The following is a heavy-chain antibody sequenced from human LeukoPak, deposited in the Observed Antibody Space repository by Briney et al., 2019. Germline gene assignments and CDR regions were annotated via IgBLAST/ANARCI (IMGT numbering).Heavy chain of an antibody. D-gene: IGHD3-3*01. Sequence: PSETLSLTCTVSGGSVSSGIYYWSWIRQPPGKGLEWIGYIYYSGSTNYNPSLKSRVTISVDTSKNQFSLKLSSVTAADTAVFYCARVASGYDVFDIWGQGTMATVSS. CDR1: GGSVSSGIYY. CDR2: IYYSGST. J-gene: IGHJ3*02. CDR3: ARVASGYDVFDI. V-gene: IGHV4-61*01.